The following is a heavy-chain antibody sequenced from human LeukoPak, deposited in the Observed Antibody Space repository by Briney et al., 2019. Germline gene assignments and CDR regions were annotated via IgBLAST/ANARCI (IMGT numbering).Heavy chain of an antibody. Sequence: ASVTVSCKASGYTFTSYFMHWMRQAPGQGPEWMGIINPRGGSTEYSHKFQGRLTMTSDTSTSTVYMELNSLRSEDTAVYFCARVGVTAATADYWGQGTLVTVSS. J-gene: IGHJ4*02. CDR3: ARVGVTAATADY. CDR2: INPRGGST. CDR1: GYTFTSYF. V-gene: IGHV1-46*01. D-gene: IGHD6-25*01.